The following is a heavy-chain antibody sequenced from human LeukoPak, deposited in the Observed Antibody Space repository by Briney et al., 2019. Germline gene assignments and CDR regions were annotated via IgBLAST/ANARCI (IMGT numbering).Heavy chain of an antibody. V-gene: IGHV4-4*07. CDR3: GRQDSSGSSIDY. CDR2: IYTSGNT. Sequence: SETLSLTCTVSGGSISSYYWSWIRQPAGKGLEWIGHIYTSGNTNYNPSLKSRVTISVDTSKNQFSLKLSSVTAADTAVYYCGRQDSSGSSIDYWGQGTLLTVSS. CDR1: GGSISSYY. J-gene: IGHJ4*02. D-gene: IGHD3-22*01.